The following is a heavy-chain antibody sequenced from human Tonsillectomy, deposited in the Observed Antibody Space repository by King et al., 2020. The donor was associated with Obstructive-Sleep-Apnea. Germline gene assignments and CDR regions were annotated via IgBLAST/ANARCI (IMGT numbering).Heavy chain of an antibody. CDR1: GFTFSGYN. D-gene: IGHD6-13*01. CDR2: ISSSSSTI. J-gene: IGHJ3*02. CDR3: ARDLVPDAFDI. V-gene: IGHV3-48*04. Sequence: EVQLVESGGGLVQPGGSLRLSCAASGFTFSGYNMNWVRQAPGKGLEWVSYISSSSSTIYYAASVKGRFTISRDNAKNSLYLQMNSLRAEDTAVYYCARDLVPDAFDIWGQGTMVTVSS.